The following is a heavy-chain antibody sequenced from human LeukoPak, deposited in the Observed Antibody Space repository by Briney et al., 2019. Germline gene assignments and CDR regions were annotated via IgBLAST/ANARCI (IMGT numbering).Heavy chain of an antibody. Sequence: GGSLRLSCAASGFTFSRYAMNWVRQTPGRGLEWLSAISGAVSATYYADSVRGRFTVSRDNSKDTLFLQMNSLRAEDTALYYCAKEGYTGYDAFDYWGRGALVTVSS. D-gene: IGHD5-12*01. CDR1: GFTFSRYA. J-gene: IGHJ4*02. CDR3: AKEGYTGYDAFDY. CDR2: ISGAVSAT. V-gene: IGHV3-23*01.